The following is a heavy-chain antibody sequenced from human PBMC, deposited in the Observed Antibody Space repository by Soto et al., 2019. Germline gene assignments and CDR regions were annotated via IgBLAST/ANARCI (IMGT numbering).Heavy chain of an antibody. CDR2: IYYSGST. CDR1: GGSISSYY. D-gene: IGHD1-26*01. J-gene: IGHJ4*02. Sequence: SETLSLTCTVSGGSISSYYWSWIRQPPGKGLEWIGYIYYSGSTNYNPSLKSRVTISVDTSKNQFSLKLSSVTAADAAVYYCASLSGSYYFNYWGQGTLVTVSS. V-gene: IGHV4-59*01. CDR3: ASLSGSYYFNY.